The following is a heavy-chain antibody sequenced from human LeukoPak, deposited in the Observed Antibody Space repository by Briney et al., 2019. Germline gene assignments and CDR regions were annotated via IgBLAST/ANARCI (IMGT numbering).Heavy chain of an antibody. J-gene: IGHJ4*02. Sequence: SETLSLTCTVSGGSISSYYWSWIRQPPGKGLEWIGYIYYSGSTNYNPSLKSRVTISVDTSKNQFSLKLSSVTAADTAVYYCARVNWGTIDYWGQGTLVTVSS. CDR2: IYYSGST. D-gene: IGHD7-27*01. V-gene: IGHV4-59*12. CDR3: ARVNWGTIDY. CDR1: GGSISSYY.